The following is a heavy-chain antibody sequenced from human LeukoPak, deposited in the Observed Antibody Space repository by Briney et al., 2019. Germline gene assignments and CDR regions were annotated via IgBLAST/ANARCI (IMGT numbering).Heavy chain of an antibody. J-gene: IGHJ4*02. CDR3: AKGISGYDYFDY. D-gene: IGHD5-12*01. CDR2: ISGSGGST. V-gene: IGHV3-23*01. Sequence: GGSLRLSCAASGFTFSSYAMSWVRQTPGKGLEWVSAISGSGGSTYFADSVKGRFTISRDNSKNTLYLQMNSLRAEDTAVYYCAKGISGYDYFDYWGQGTLVTVSS. CDR1: GFTFSSYA.